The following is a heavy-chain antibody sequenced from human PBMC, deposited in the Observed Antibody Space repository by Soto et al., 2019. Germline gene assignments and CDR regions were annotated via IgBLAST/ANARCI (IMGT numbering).Heavy chain of an antibody. Sequence: SETLSLTCAVYGGSFSGYYWSWIRQPPGKGLEWIGEINHSGSTNYNPSLKSRVTISVDTSKNQFSLKLSSVTAADTAVYYCARGTGSGAIAARWYWFDPWGQGTLVTVSS. CDR2: INHSGST. D-gene: IGHD6-6*01. CDR1: GGSFSGYY. V-gene: IGHV4-34*01. CDR3: ARGTGSGAIAARWYWFDP. J-gene: IGHJ5*02.